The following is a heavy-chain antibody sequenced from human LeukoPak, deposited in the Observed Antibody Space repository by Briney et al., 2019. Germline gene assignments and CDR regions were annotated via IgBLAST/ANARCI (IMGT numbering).Heavy chain of an antibody. CDR1: GFTFSSNS. D-gene: IGHD6-19*01. J-gene: IGHJ4*02. Sequence: GGSLRLSCAASGFTFSSNSMNWVRQAPGKGLEWVSSISSSSSYIYYADSVKGRFTISRDNAKNSLYLQMNSLRAEDTAVYYCAREGRSSSGWYEGYYFDYWGQGTLVTVSS. CDR2: ISSSSSYI. V-gene: IGHV3-21*01. CDR3: AREGRSSSGWYEGYYFDY.